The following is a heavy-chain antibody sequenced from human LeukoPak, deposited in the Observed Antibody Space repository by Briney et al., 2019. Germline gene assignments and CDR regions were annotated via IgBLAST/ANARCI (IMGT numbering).Heavy chain of an antibody. CDR3: ARGGYPAYYYYMDV. CDR1: GFTFSSYS. D-gene: IGHD5-18*01. Sequence: GGSLRLSCAASGFTFSSYSMNWVRQAPGKGLEWVSYISSVGSAIYYADSVKGRFTISRDNAKNSLYLQMNSLRAEDTAVYYCARGGYPAYYYYMDVWGKGTTVTVSS. CDR2: ISSVGSAI. V-gene: IGHV3-48*04. J-gene: IGHJ6*03.